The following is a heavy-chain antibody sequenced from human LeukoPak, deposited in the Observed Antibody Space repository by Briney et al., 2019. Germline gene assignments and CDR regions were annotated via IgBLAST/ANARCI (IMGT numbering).Heavy chain of an antibody. D-gene: IGHD3-22*01. CDR1: GFTFSSYW. V-gene: IGHV4-34*01. CDR2: INHSGST. CDR3: ARGSGTPSMIVVVITKTFDY. Sequence: GSLRLSCAASGFTFSSYWMNWARQAPGKGLEWIGEINHSGSTNYNPSPKSRVTISVDTSKNQFSLKLSSVTAADTAVYYCARGSGTPSMIVVVITKTFDYWGQGTLVTVSS. J-gene: IGHJ4*02.